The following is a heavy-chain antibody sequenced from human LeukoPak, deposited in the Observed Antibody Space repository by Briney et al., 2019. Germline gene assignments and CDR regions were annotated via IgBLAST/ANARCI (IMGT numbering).Heavy chain of an antibody. CDR2: FDPEDGET. D-gene: IGHD3-22*01. V-gene: IGHV1-24*01. CDR1: GYTLTELS. Sequence: ASVKVSCKVSGYTLTELSMHWVRQAPGKGLEWMGGFDPEDGETIYAQKFQGRVTMTEDTSTDTAYMELSSLRSEDTAVYYCARVSYSKYYYDSSGYEPPDYWGQGTLVTVSS. CDR3: ARVSYSKYYYDSSGYEPPDY. J-gene: IGHJ4*02.